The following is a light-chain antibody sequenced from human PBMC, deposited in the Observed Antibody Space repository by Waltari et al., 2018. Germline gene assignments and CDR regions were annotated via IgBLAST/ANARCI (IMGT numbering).Light chain of an antibody. CDR1: DRDVGAYDF. CDR3: SSYTTSSAPGV. CDR2: EVS. Sequence: QSALTQPASVSGSPGQSITISCSGTDRDVGAYDFVSWYHQHPGKAPHLIFYEVSNRPSWFSNRFSASKSGNTASLTISGLQAEDEADYYCSSYTTSSAPGVFGTGTRVTVL. J-gene: IGLJ1*01. V-gene: IGLV2-14*01.